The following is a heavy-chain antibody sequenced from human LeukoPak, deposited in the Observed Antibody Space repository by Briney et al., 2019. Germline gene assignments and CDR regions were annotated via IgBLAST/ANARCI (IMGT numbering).Heavy chain of an antibody. D-gene: IGHD2-2*03. CDR1: GGSISSGSYF. CDR3: ARDGYCSSTSCYDAFDI. J-gene: IGHJ3*02. Sequence: SETLSLTCTVSGGSISSGSYFWSWIRQPAGRGLEWIGRIYTSGSTNYNPSLKSRVTISVDTSKNQFSLKLSSVTAADTAVYYCARDGYCSSTSCYDAFDIWGQGTMVTVSS. V-gene: IGHV4-61*02. CDR2: IYTSGST.